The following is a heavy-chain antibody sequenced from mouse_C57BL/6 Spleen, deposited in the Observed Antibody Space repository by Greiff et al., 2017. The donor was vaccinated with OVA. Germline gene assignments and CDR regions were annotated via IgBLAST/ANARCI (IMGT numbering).Heavy chain of an antibody. CDR3: ARFSNYDAMDY. CDR2: ISYSGST. D-gene: IGHD2-5*01. Sequence: EVQRVESGPGLAKPSQTLSLTCSVTGYSITSDYWNWIRQFPGNKLEYMGYISYSGSTYYNPSLKIRISITRYTSKNQYYLQLNSVTTEDTATYYCARFSNYDAMDYWGQGTSVTVSS. CDR1: GYSITSDY. V-gene: IGHV3-8*01. J-gene: IGHJ4*01.